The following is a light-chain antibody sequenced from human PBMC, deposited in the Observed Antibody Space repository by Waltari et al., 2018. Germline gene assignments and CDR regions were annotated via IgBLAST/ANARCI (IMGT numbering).Light chain of an antibody. CDR1: SSDVGGYNY. Sequence: QSALTQPASVSESPGQSITISCTGTSSDVGGYNYVSWYQQHTGKAPKLMISDVNKRPSGVSNRFSGSKSGNTASLTISGLQAEDEADYYCSSYTNYATGIFGGGTKLTVL. J-gene: IGLJ2*01. CDR2: DVN. CDR3: SSYTNYATGI. V-gene: IGLV2-14*01.